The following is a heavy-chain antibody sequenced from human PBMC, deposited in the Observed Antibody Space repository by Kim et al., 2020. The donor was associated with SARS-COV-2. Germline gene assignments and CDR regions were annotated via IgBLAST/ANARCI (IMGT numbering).Heavy chain of an antibody. CDR1: GFTFSNAW. J-gene: IGHJ4*02. D-gene: IGHD3-16*02. CDR2: IKSKTDGGTT. Sequence: GGSLRLSCAASGFTFSNAWMSWVRQAPGKGLEWVGRIKSKTDGGTTDYAAPVKGRFTISRDDSKNTLYLQMNSLTTEDTAVYYCTTDGWDDYVWGSYPNFDYWGQGTLVTGSS. CDR3: TTDGWDDYVWGSYPNFDY. V-gene: IGHV3-15*01.